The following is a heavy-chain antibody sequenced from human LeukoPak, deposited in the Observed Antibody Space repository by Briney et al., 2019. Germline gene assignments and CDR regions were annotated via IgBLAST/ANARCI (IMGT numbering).Heavy chain of an antibody. V-gene: IGHV3-21*01. Sequence: GGSLRLSCAASGFTFSSYAMSWVRQAPGKGLEWVSSISSSSSYIYYADSVKGRFTISRDNAKNSLYLQMNSLRAEDTAVYYCARDGEERSAAGDYYGMDVWGQGTTVTVSS. CDR3: ARDGEERSAAGDYYGMDV. CDR2: ISSSSSYI. CDR1: GFTFSSYA. J-gene: IGHJ6*02. D-gene: IGHD6-13*01.